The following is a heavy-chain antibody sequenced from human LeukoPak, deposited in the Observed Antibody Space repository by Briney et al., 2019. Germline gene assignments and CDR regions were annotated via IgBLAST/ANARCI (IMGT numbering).Heavy chain of an antibody. D-gene: IGHD6-13*01. Sequence: GSSVKVSCKASGGTFSSYAISWVRQAPGQGLEWMGGIIPIFGTANYAQKFQGRVTITADESTSTAYMELSSLRSEDTAVYYCARGLDSSSWYPTFDHWGQGTLVTASS. J-gene: IGHJ4*02. CDR2: IIPIFGTA. CDR1: GGTFSSYA. CDR3: ARGLDSSSWYPTFDH. V-gene: IGHV1-69*01.